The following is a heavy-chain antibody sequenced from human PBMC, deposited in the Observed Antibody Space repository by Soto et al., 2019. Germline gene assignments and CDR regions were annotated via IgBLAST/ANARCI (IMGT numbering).Heavy chain of an antibody. CDR3: ASGCSSTSCYINYYYGMDA. Sequence: ASVKVSCKASGYTFTGYYMHWVRQAPGQGLEWMGWINPNSGGTNYAQKFQGRVTMTRDTSISTAYMELSRLRSDDTAVYYCASGCSSTSCYINYYYGMDAWGQGTTVTVPS. CDR2: INPNSGGT. D-gene: IGHD2-2*02. J-gene: IGHJ6*02. V-gene: IGHV1-2*02. CDR1: GYTFTGYY.